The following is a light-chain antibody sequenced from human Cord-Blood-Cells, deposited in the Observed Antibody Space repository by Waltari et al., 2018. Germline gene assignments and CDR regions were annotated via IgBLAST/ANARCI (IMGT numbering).Light chain of an antibody. CDR3: CSYAGSYTWV. Sequence: QSALTQPRSVSGSPGPSVTISCTGTSSDVGGSNSVHWYQQHPGKAPKLMIYDVSKRPSGVPDRFSGSKSGNTASLTISGLQAEDEADYYCCSYAGSYTWVFGGGTKLTVL. CDR2: DVS. CDR1: SSDVGGSNS. J-gene: IGLJ3*02. V-gene: IGLV2-11*01.